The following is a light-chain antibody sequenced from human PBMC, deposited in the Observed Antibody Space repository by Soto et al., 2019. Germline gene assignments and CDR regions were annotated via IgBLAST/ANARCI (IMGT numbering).Light chain of an antibody. CDR2: DRT. V-gene: IGLV7-46*01. J-gene: IGLJ1*01. CDR3: LLSYSNTRPYV. Sequence: QAVVTQEPSLTVSPGGTVTLTCGSSTGAVTSGHYPYWFQQKPGQAPRTLIYDRTKKHSWTPARFSGSLLGGRAALTLSGAQPEDEAEYSCLLSYSNTRPYVFGTGTKLTVL. CDR1: TGAVTSGHY.